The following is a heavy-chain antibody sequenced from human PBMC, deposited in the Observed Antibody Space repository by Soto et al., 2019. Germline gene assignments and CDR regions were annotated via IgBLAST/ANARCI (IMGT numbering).Heavy chain of an antibody. CDR3: AKSPGMYYYDSSGYYHYDY. V-gene: IGHV3-33*06. Sequence: GGSLRLSCAASGFSFTHYGMHWVRQAPGKGLEWVAIIWPDVTNKGYADSVKGRFTIFRDNSENTLYLQLTSLRAEDTAVYYCAKSPGMYYYDSSGYYHYDYWGQGTLVTVSS. CDR1: GFSFTHYG. J-gene: IGHJ4*02. CDR2: IWPDVTNK. D-gene: IGHD3-22*01.